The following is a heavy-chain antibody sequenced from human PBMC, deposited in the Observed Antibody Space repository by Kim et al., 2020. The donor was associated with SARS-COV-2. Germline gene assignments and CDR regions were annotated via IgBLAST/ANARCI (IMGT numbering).Heavy chain of an antibody. CDR3: AGYGGNSVNAFDI. D-gene: IGHD2-21*02. J-gene: IGHJ3*02. Sequence: YNTSLRSRVTISVDTSKNQFSLKLSSVTAADTAVYYCAGYGGNSVNAFDIWGQGTMVTVSS. V-gene: IGHV4-59*01.